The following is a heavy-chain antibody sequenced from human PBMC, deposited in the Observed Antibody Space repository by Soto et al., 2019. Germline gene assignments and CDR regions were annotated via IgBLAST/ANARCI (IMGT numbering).Heavy chain of an antibody. J-gene: IGHJ4*02. CDR1: GYTFTSYG. V-gene: IGHV1-18*01. Sequence: ASVKVSCKASGYTFTSYGISWVRQAPGQGLEWMGWISAYNGNTNYAQKLQGRVTMTTDTSTSTAYMELRSLRSDDTAVYYCARFRCSSTSCYPYFDYWGQGTLVTVSS. CDR3: ARFRCSSTSCYPYFDY. CDR2: ISAYNGNT. D-gene: IGHD2-2*01.